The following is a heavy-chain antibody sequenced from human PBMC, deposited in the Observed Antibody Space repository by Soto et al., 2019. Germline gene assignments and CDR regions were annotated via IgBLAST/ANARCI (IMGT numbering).Heavy chain of an antibody. J-gene: IGHJ4*01. Sequence: SATLSLTCSVAGYSISGGYYRRWVPQGPGKGREYRGGAYHSGFMFHKPSFKIRVIISADWSENQFSFNLRSVTAADTAVHYCAALSFGELAFNYWGHGVLVT. CDR2: AYHSGFM. CDR3: AALSFGELAFNY. CDR1: GYSISGGYY. V-gene: IGHV4-38-2*02. D-gene: IGHD3-10*01.